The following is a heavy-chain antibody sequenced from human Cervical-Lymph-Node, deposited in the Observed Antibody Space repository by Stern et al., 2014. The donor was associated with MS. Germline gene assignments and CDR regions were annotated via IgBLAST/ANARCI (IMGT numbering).Heavy chain of an antibody. V-gene: IGHV1-46*01. CDR1: GSTFSSYY. Sequence: VQLVQSPADVKKPGASVQVSSQPSGSTFSSYYMHPARQAHGQGLEWMALINPSDGSTSYAQKFQGRVTLTRDTSTSTGYMEVSSLRFEDTAVYYCARYGGLQQWLVPPYYHGLDVWGQGNTVTVSS. D-gene: IGHD6-19*01. J-gene: IGHJ6*02. CDR2: INPSDGST. CDR3: ARYGGLQQWLVPPYYHGLDV.